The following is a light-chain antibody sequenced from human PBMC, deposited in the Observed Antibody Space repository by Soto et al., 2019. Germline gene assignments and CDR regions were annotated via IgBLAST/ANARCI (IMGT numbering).Light chain of an antibody. Sequence: DVPMTQSPSSLSAFVGDRVTITCRASQGIAPYLAWFQQKPGKVPKLLIYATSTLQSGVPSRFSGSGSGTDFTLTISSLQPVDVGTYYCQKYNSAPLTFGGGTKVEIK. CDR3: QKYNSAPLT. CDR2: ATS. V-gene: IGKV1-27*01. CDR1: QGIAPY. J-gene: IGKJ4*01.